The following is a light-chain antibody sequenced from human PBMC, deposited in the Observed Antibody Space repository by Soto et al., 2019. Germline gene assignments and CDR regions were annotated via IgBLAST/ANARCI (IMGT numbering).Light chain of an antibody. CDR1: QDIRKS. V-gene: IGKV1-33*01. J-gene: IGKJ4*01. Sequence: DIQMTQPPSSLSASVGDTVTITCQASQDIRKSLNWYQQKPGKVPKLLIYDASALHGGVPSRFSGSGSGTDFTFTINNLQPEDIATYYCQQYDSLLSFGGGTKVDIK. CDR3: QQYDSLLS. CDR2: DAS.